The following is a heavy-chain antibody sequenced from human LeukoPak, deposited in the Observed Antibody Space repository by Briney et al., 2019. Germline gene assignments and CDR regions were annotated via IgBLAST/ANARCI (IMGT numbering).Heavy chain of an antibody. V-gene: IGHV3-30*02. CDR1: GFTFSNAW. D-gene: IGHD3/OR15-3a*01. Sequence: GGSLRLSCAASGFTFSNAWMSWVRQAPGKGLEWVAFIRNDESDKYYADSVKGRFTISRDNSKDTLYLQMSSLRVEDTAVYYCTKGLSVMVFGVAPPHQWGQGTRVTVSS. CDR3: TKGLSVMVFGVAPPHQ. CDR2: IRNDESDK. J-gene: IGHJ1*01.